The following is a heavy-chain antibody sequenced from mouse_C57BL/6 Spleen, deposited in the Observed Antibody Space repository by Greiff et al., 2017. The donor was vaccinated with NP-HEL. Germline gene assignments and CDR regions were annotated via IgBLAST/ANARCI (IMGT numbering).Heavy chain of an antibody. CDR3: TREAVCHLGGRGEGFAY. Sequence: VQLQQSGAELVRPGASVTLSCKASGYTFTDYEMHWVKQTPVHGLEWIGAIDPETGGTAYNQKFKGKATLTADKSSSTAYMELRSLTSEDSAVYYCTREAVCHLGGRGEGFAYWGQGTLVTVSA. CDR2: IDPETGGT. J-gene: IGHJ3*01. V-gene: IGHV1-15*01. D-gene: IGHD3-3*01. CDR1: GYTFTDYE.